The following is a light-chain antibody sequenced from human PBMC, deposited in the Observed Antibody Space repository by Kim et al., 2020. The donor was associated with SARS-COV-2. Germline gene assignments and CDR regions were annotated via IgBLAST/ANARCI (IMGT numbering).Light chain of an antibody. J-gene: IGLJ3*02. CDR3: NSRDSSGNHLV. CDR1: SLRSYY. Sequence: SSELTQDPAVSVALGQTVSITCQGDSLRSYYASWYQQKPGQATVLVIYGKNNRPSGIPDRFSGSSSGNTASLTLTGAQAEDEADYYCNSRDSSGNHLVFGGGTQRTVL. CDR2: GKN. V-gene: IGLV3-19*01.